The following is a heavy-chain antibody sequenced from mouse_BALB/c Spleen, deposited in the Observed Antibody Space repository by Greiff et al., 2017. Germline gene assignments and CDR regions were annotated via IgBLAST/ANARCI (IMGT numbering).Heavy chain of an antibody. V-gene: IGHV2-9*02. D-gene: IGHD2-1*01. Sequence: QVQLKESGPGLVAPSQSLSITCTVSGFSLTSYGVHWVRQPPGKGLEWLGVIWAGGSTNYNSALMSRLSISKDNSKSQVFLKMNSLQTDDTAMYYCARDGDGNYVAYWGQGTLVTVSA. CDR1: GFSLTSYG. J-gene: IGHJ3*01. CDR2: IWAGGST. CDR3: ARDGDGNYVAY.